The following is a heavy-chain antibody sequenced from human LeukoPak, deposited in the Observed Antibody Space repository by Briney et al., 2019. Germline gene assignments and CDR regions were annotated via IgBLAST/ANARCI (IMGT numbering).Heavy chain of an antibody. CDR3: ARDSRQQLPH. D-gene: IGHD6-13*01. CDR2: ISSSSSVI. V-gene: IGHV3-48*01. Sequence: GSLRLSCAASGFPFSNHAMNWIRQAPGKGLEWLSYISSSSSVIYYAESVKGRFTISRDNAKNSLYLQMSSLRAEDTAVYYCARDSRQQLPHWGQGTLVTASS. CDR1: GFPFSNHA. J-gene: IGHJ4*02.